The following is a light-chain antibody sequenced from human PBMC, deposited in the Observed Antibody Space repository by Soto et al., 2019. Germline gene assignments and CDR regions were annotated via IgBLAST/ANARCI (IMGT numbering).Light chain of an antibody. CDR2: RNN. J-gene: IGLJ1*01. V-gene: IGLV1-47*01. CDR1: SSNIGSNY. Sequence: QSVLTQPPSASGAPGQRVTISCSGSSSNIGSNYVYWYQQLPGTAPKLLIYRNNQRRSGVPDRFSGSKSGNTASLTISGLQAEDEADYYCSSYTSSSTLYVFGTGTKLTVL. CDR3: SSYTSSSTLYV.